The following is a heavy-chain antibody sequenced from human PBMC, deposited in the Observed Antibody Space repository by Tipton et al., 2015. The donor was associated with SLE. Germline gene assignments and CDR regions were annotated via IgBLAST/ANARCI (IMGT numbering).Heavy chain of an antibody. CDR2: IYYSGST. J-gene: IGHJ4*02. Sequence: TLSLTCTVSGGSISSSSYYWGWIRQPPVKGLEWIGSIYYSGSTYYNPSLKSRVTISVDTSKNQFSLKLSSVTAADTAVYYCARIGLGVRYFDYCGQGTLVTVSS. CDR3: ARIGLGVRYFDY. D-gene: IGHD3-10*01. CDR1: GGSISSSSYY. V-gene: IGHV4-39*07.